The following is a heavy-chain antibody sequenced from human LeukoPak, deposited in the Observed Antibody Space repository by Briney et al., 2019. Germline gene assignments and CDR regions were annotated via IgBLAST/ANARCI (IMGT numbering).Heavy chain of an antibody. D-gene: IGHD5-12*01. CDR1: AGSISSSSHH. CDR2: IYYGRTT. Sequence: SETLSLTCTVPAGSISSSSHHWGWIRQSPGKGLEWIGSIYYGRTTYYNPSLNSRVTISVVTSKNQFSLQLNSVTAADTAVYYCVRHDGRGGATMGALDSWGQGSLVTVSS. CDR3: VRHDGRGGATMGALDS. V-gene: IGHV4-39*01. J-gene: IGHJ4*02.